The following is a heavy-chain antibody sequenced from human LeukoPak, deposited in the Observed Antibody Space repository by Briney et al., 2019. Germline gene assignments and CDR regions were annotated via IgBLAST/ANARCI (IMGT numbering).Heavy chain of an antibody. CDR3: ARGYCSGGSCYAFDI. D-gene: IGHD2-15*01. J-gene: IGHJ3*02. Sequence: GGSLRLSCAASEFTFSYYWMSWVRQAPGKGLEWVANIKQDGSEKYYLDSVKGRFTISRDNAKQSLYLQMNSLRAEDTAVYYCARGYCSGGSCYAFDIWGQGTMVTVSS. CDR2: IKQDGSEK. CDR1: EFTFSYYW. V-gene: IGHV3-7*04.